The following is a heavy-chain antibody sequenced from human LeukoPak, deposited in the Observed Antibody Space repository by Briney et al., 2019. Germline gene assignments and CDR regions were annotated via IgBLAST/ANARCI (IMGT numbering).Heavy chain of an antibody. V-gene: IGHV1-18*04. J-gene: IGHJ5*02. CDR1: GYTFTSYG. D-gene: IGHD2-15*01. Sequence: ASVKVSCKASGYTFTSYGISWVRQAPGQGLEWMGWISAYNGNTNYARKLQGRVTMTTDTSTSTAYMELRSLRSDDTAVYYCARLVGYCSGGSCERFDPWGQGTLVTVSS. CDR3: ARLVGYCSGGSCERFDP. CDR2: ISAYNGNT.